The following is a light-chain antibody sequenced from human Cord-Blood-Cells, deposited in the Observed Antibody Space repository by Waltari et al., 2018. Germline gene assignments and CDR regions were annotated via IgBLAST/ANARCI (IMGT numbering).Light chain of an antibody. CDR2: DVS. CDR3: SSYTSSSTLGV. V-gene: IGLV2-14*01. Sequence: QSALTQPASVSGSPGQSFTISCTGTSSDVGGYNYVSWYQQHPGNAPKLMIYDVSNRPSGVSTRFSGSNSGNTASLTISGLQAEDEADYYCSSYTSSSTLGVFGGGTKLTVL. J-gene: IGLJ2*01. CDR1: SSDVGGYNY.